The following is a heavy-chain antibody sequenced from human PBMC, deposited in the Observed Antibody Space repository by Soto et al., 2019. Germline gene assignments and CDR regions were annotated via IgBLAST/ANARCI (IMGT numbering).Heavy chain of an antibody. D-gene: IGHD3-3*01. V-gene: IGHV3-23*01. CDR1: GFTFSRSS. Sequence: EVQLLESWGGLVQPGGSLRLSYAASGFTFSRSSISWVRQAPGKGLEWVSPFATGGDTHYEDSVRGRFTISRDDSKNTVFLQMNSLRAEDTAMYYCANFMILRVSEWSTVDDPWGQGTMVIVSS. CDR3: ANFMILRVSEWSTVDDP. J-gene: IGHJ5*02. CDR2: FATGGDT.